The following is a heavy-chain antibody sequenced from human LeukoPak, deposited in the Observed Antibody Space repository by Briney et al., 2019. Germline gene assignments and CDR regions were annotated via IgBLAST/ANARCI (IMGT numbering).Heavy chain of an antibody. V-gene: IGHV4-59*01. CDR1: GVSISSSY. CDR3: ARDSSLDY. J-gene: IGHJ4*02. CDR2: IHYRGNT. D-gene: IGHD6-6*01. Sequence: SETLSLTCTVSGVSISSSYWSWIRQPPGKGLEWIGYIHYRGNTNYNPSLKSRVTISVDTSKNQFSLRLSSVTAADTAIYYCARDSSLDYWGQGTLDTVSS.